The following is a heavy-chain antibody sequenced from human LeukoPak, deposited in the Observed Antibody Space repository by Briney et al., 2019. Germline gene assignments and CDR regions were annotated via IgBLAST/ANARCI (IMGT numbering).Heavy chain of an antibody. CDR2: ISAHNGNT. D-gene: IGHD3-10*01. CDR3: ARFGELLSAYYYYYYMDV. J-gene: IGHJ6*03. V-gene: IGHV1-18*01. Sequence: ASVKVSCKASGYTFTSYGISWVRQTPGHGLERMGWISAHNGNTHYAQKLQGRVTMTTDTSTSTAYMELRSLRSDDTAVYYCARFGELLSAYYYYYYMDVWGKGTTVTVSS. CDR1: GYTFTSYG.